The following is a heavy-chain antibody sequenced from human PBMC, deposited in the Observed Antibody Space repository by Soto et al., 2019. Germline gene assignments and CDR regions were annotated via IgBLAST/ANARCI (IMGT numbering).Heavy chain of an antibody. J-gene: IGHJ1*01. CDR2: IYYGGSS. CDR1: GGSISNYF. CDR3: ARGGTAAGPEYFQY. V-gene: IGHV4-59*01. D-gene: IGHD2-2*01. Sequence: QVQLQESGPGLVKPSETLSLTCTVSGGSISNYFWSWIRQPPGKGLEWIGDIYYGGSSHYNPSRKRRVTLSVATSKHQFSLQLSSVTAADTAVYYCARGGTAAGPEYFQYWGQGTLVTVSS.